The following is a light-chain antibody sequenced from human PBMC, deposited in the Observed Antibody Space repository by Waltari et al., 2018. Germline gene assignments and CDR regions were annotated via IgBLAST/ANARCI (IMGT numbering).Light chain of an antibody. CDR2: DHH. V-gene: IGLV1-51*01. Sequence: QSVLTQPPSVSAAPGPKVTISCSGGRPNIGNNYVSWYQQFPGTAPKLLIYDHHKRPSGIPDRFSGSKSGTSATLGITGLQTGDEADYYCATWDSILSAWVFGRGTKLTVL. J-gene: IGLJ3*02. CDR3: ATWDSILSAWV. CDR1: RPNIGNNY.